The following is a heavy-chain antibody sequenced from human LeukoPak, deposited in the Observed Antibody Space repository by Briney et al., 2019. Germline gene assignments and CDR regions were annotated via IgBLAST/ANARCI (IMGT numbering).Heavy chain of an antibody. D-gene: IGHD6-13*01. V-gene: IGHV3-20*01. CDR2: IKWDGGST. Sequence: GGSLRLSCAAPGFTFDDHGMSWVRQVPGKGLEWVSGIKWDGGSTGYADSVKGRFTISRDNAKNSLYLQMNSLRVEDTAVYHCARGAGSSWYFYFDYWGQGTLVTVSS. CDR3: ARGAGSSWYFYFDY. J-gene: IGHJ4*02. CDR1: GFTFDDHG.